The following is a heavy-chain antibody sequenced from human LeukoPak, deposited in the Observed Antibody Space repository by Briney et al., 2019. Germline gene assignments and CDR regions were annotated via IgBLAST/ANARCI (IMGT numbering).Heavy chain of an antibody. CDR1: GGSISSSSYY. CDR3: ARHPYYYDSSGPRRDAFDI. Sequence: SETLSLTCTVSGGSISSSSYYWGWIRQPPGKGLEWIGSIYYSGSTYYNPSLKSRVTISVDTSKNQFSLKLSSVTAADTAMYYCARHPYYYDSSGPRRDAFDIWGQGTMVTVSS. J-gene: IGHJ3*02. D-gene: IGHD3-22*01. V-gene: IGHV4-39*01. CDR2: IYYSGST.